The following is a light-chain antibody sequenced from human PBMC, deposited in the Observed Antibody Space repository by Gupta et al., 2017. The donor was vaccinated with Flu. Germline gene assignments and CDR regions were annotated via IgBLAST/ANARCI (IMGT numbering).Light chain of an antibody. V-gene: IGLV6-57*03. Sequence: FTLTQPHSVSEAPGGTTTLSCTRSSGSIASHSVPWYQQRPGSGPTTLIYDDNKRPSGVPHRFSASIDMSSNSASLTISGLEPADEADYYCQSYDSENRGVFGGGTKLTV. J-gene: IGLJ3*02. CDR1: SGSIASHS. CDR3: QSYDSENRGV. CDR2: DDN.